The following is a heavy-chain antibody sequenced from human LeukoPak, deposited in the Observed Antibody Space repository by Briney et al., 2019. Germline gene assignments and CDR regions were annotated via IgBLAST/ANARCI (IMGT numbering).Heavy chain of an antibody. CDR1: GGSINSGDYY. CDR3: ARVPTHYYYDSSGYVDY. J-gene: IGHJ4*02. CDR2: IYTSGST. Sequence: SETLSLTCTVSGGSINSGDYYWSWIRQPAGKGLEWIGRIYTSGSTNYNPSLKSRVTISVDTSKNQFSLKLSSVTAADTAVYYCARVPTHYYYDSSGYVDYWGQGTLVTVSS. V-gene: IGHV4-61*02. D-gene: IGHD3-22*01.